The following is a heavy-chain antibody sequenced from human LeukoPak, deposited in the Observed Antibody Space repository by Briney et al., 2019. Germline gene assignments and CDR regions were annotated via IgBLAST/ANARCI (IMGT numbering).Heavy chain of an antibody. V-gene: IGHV3-48*02. CDR3: ARQAGSGYYFDY. J-gene: IGHJ4*02. D-gene: IGHD3-10*01. CDR1: GFTFSTYN. CDR2: IRSGSSTT. Sequence: GGSLRLSCAASGFTFSTYNMDWVRQAPGKGLEWVSNIRSGSSTTYYADSVKGRFTISRDNAKNSLSLQMNSLRDDDTAVYYCARQAGSGYYFDYWGQGTLVTVSS.